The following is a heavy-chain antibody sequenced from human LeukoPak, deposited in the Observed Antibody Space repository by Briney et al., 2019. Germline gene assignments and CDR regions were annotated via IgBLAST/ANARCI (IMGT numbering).Heavy chain of an antibody. CDR1: GFTFSSYE. V-gene: IGHV3-48*03. CDR3: VRDNYDSSGYYFD. CDR2: ISSSGSTT. D-gene: IGHD3-22*01. J-gene: IGHJ4*02. Sequence: PGGSLRLSCAASGFTFSSYEMNWVRQAPGKGLEWVSYISSSGSTTHYADSVKGRFTISRDNAKKSLYLQMNSLRAEDTAVYYCVRDNYDSSGYYFDWGQGTLVTVSS.